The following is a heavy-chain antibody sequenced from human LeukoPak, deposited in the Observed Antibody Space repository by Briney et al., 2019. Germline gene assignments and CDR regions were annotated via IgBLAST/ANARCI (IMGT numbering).Heavy chain of an antibody. Sequence: GGSLRLSCAASGFTLSSFWMAWVRQAPGKGLEWVANIKEDGSDKYYVDSVKGRFTISRDNAKNSLYLQMNSLRAEDTAVYYCARVQTGTTNWFDPWGQGTLVTVSS. CDR2: IKEDGSDK. CDR1: GFTLSSFW. V-gene: IGHV3-7*04. CDR3: ARVQTGTTNWFDP. J-gene: IGHJ5*02. D-gene: IGHD1-1*01.